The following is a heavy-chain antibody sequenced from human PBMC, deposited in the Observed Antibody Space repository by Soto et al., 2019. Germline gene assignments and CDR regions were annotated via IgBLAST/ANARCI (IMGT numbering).Heavy chain of an antibody. Sequence: GGSLRLSCAASGFTFSSYGMHWVRQAPGKGLEWVAVISYDGSNKCQADSVKGRFTISRDNSKNTLYLQMNSLRAEDTAVYYCAKGYYDSSGSYGMDVWGQGTTVTVSS. D-gene: IGHD3-22*01. CDR3: AKGYYDSSGSYGMDV. V-gene: IGHV3-30*18. J-gene: IGHJ6*02. CDR2: ISYDGSNK. CDR1: GFTFSSYG.